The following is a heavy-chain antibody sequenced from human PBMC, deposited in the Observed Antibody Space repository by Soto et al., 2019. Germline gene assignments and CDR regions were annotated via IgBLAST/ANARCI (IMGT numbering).Heavy chain of an antibody. D-gene: IGHD2-21*01. V-gene: IGHV3-33*01. J-gene: IGHJ6*04. CDR3: ARESGVSGGDLLYYYYGMDV. CDR1: GFTFSSYG. CDR2: IWYDGSNK. Sequence: QVQLVESGGGVVQPGRSLRLSCAASGFTFSSYGMHWVRQAPGKGLEWVAVIWYDGSNKYYADSVKGRFTISRDNSKNTLYLQMISLRAYDTAVYYCARESGVSGGDLLYYYYGMDVWGKGTTFTVSS.